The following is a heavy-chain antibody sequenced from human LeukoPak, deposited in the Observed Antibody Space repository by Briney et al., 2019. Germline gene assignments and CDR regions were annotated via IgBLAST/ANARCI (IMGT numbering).Heavy chain of an antibody. V-gene: IGHV6-1*01. CDR1: GDSVSRNSAT. J-gene: IGHJ2*01. CDR3: ARDGMAVAVGYFDL. CDR2: TYYRSKWYN. Sequence: SQTLSLTCAISGDSVSRNSATWNWIRQSPSRGLEWLGRTYYRSKWYNDYAASVKSRITIKPDTSKNQFSLQLNSVTPEDTAVYYCARDGMAVAVGYFDLWGRGTLVTVSS. D-gene: IGHD6-19*01.